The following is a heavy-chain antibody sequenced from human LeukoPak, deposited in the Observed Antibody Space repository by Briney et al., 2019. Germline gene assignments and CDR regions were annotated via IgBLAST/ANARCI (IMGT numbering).Heavy chain of an antibody. D-gene: IGHD3-22*01. CDR1: GFTFSTYY. J-gene: IGHJ4*02. CDR2: MNQDGSEK. Sequence: GGSLRLSCAASGFTFSTYYMSWVRQAPGKGLEWVANMNQDGSEKYYVDSVKGRFTVSRDNAKNSLYLQMNSLRAEDTAVYYCARDPYNYDRSGYKLDSYFDYWGQGTLVTVSS. V-gene: IGHV3-7*01. CDR3: ARDPYNYDRSGYKLDSYFDY.